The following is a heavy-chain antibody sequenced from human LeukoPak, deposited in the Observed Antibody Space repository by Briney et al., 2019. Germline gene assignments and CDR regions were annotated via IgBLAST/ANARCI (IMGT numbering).Heavy chain of an antibody. CDR2: IYFSGST. V-gene: IGHV4-39*01. CDR1: GGSISSSSYY. J-gene: IGHJ5*02. D-gene: IGHD6-19*01. CDR3: ASRAVAGTNTFDP. Sequence: KPSETLSLTCTVSGGSISSSSYYWGWTRQPPGKGLEWIGGIYFSGSTYYNPSLKSRVTIPVDTSKNQFSLKLSSVTAADTAVYYCASRAVAGTNTFDPWGQGTLVTVSS.